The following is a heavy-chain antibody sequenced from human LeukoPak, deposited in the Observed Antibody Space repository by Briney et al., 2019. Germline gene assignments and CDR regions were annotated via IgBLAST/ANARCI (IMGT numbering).Heavy chain of an antibody. CDR3: ARAVGPRGGNWFDP. D-gene: IGHD1-26*01. J-gene: IGHJ5*02. CDR1: GFSVSSNY. Sequence: GGSPRLSCAASGFSVSSNYMSWVRQAPGKGLEWVSVIYRDGNTYYADSVKGRFTISRHNSQNTLYLQMNSLRAEDTALYYCARAVGPRGGNWFDPWSQGTLVTVSS. CDR2: IYRDGNT. V-gene: IGHV3-53*04.